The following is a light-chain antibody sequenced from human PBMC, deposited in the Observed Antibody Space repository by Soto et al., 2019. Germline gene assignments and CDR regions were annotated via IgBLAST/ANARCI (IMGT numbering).Light chain of an antibody. CDR1: SSDVGIYNY. J-gene: IGLJ1*01. CDR2: EVS. CDR3: SSYKTSSTRV. V-gene: IGLV2-14*01. Sequence: QSVLTQPASVSGSPGQSIAISCTGSSSDVGIYNYVSWYQQHPGKVPKLIIYEVSNRPSGVSNRFSGSKSGNTASLTISGLQAEDEAAYYCSSYKTSSTRVFGTGTKVTVL.